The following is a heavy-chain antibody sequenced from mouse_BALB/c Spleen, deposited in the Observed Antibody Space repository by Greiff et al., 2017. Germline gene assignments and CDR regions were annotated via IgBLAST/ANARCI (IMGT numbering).Heavy chain of an antibody. CDR1: GFTFTDYY. CDR2: IRNKANGYTT. J-gene: IGHJ4*01. D-gene: IGHD3-1*01. V-gene: IGHV7-3*02. CDR3: ARDKSRSGYAMDY. Sequence: EVQGVESGGGLVQPGGSLRLSCATSGFTFTDYYMSWVRQPPGKALEWLGFIRNKANGYTTEYSASVKGRFTISRDNSQSILYLQMNTLRAEDSATYYCARDKSRSGYAMDYWGQGTSVTVSS.